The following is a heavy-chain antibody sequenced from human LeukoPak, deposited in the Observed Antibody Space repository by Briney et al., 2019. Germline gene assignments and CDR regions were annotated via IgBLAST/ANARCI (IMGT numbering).Heavy chain of an antibody. V-gene: IGHV3-23*01. D-gene: IGHD3-16*02. J-gene: IGHJ4*02. CDR1: GFTFSSYA. Sequence: GGSLRLSCAASGFTFSSYAMSWVRQAPGKGLEWVSAISGSGGSTYYADSVKGRFTISGDNSKNTLYLQMNSLRAEDTAVYYCAVPRPPMITFGGVIVGGPFDYWGQGTLVTVSS. CDR3: AVPRPPMITFGGVIVGGPFDY. CDR2: ISGSGGST.